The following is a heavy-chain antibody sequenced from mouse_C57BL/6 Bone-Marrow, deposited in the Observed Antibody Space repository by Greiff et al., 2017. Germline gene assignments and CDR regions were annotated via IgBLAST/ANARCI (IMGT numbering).Heavy chain of an antibody. Sequence: VQLQQSGAELMKPGASVKLSCKATGYTFTGYWIEWVKQRPGHGLEWIGEILPGSGSTNYNEKFKGKATFTADTSSNTAYMQLSSLTTEDSAIYYGAREEALYYGYDEAWFAYWGQGTLVTVSA. J-gene: IGHJ3*01. V-gene: IGHV1-9*01. CDR2: ILPGSGST. D-gene: IGHD2-2*01. CDR3: AREEALYYGYDEAWFAY. CDR1: GYTFTGYW.